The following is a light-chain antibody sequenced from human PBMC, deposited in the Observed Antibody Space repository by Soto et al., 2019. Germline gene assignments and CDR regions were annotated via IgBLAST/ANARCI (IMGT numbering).Light chain of an antibody. Sequence: EIVLTQSPGTLSLSPGERATLSCRASQSVSNNYLAWYQQKPGQAPRLLIYGASRRATGIPDRFSGAGSGTDFTLTISRLEPEDFALYYCQQHDILPITFGQGTRLEIK. CDR3: QQHDILPIT. CDR2: GAS. J-gene: IGKJ5*01. CDR1: QSVSNNY. V-gene: IGKV3-20*01.